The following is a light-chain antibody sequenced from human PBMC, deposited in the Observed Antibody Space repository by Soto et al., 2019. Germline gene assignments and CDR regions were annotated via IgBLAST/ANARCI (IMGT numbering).Light chain of an antibody. CDR1: QSVGSN. V-gene: IGKV3-15*01. CDR3: QQYDDWPPLT. Sequence: EIVMTQSPATLSVSPGERVTLSCRASQSVGSNLAWYQQKPGQAPRVLIYGASTRATGIPARFSGSGSGTEFTLAISILQSEDFAVYSCQQYDDWPPLTFGGGTKVEMK. CDR2: GAS. J-gene: IGKJ4*01.